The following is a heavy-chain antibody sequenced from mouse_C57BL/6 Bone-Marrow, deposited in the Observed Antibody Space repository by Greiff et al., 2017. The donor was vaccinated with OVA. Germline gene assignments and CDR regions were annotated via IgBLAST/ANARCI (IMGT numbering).Heavy chain of an antibody. Sequence: QVQLKESWAELVRPGASVTLSCKASGYTFTDYEMHWVKQTPVHGLEWIGAIDPETGGTAYNQKFKGKAILTADKSSSTAYMALRSLASEDSAVYYCTREATTVVERDEFAYWGQGTLVTVSA. CDR1: GYTFTDYE. V-gene: IGHV1-15*01. D-gene: IGHD1-1*01. CDR2: IDPETGGT. J-gene: IGHJ3*01. CDR3: TREATTVVERDEFAY.